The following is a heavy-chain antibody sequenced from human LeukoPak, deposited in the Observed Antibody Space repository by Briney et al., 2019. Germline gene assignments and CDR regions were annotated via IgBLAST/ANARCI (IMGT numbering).Heavy chain of an antibody. V-gene: IGHV1-8*01. CDR3: ARGHNLLPDEY. J-gene: IGHJ4*02. CDR2: MNPNSGNT. CDR1: GYTFTSYD. D-gene: IGHD1-26*01. Sequence: ASVKVSCKASGYTFTSYDINWVRQASGQGLEWMGWMNPNSGNTGYAQKFQGRVTMSTNTSISTAYMELSSLRSEDTAVYFCARGHNLLPDEYWGQGTLVTVPS.